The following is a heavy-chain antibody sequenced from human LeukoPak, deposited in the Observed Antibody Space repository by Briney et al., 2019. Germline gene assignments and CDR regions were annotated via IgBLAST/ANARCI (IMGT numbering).Heavy chain of an antibody. CDR3: ARGPLGRYFDY. V-gene: IGHV4-39*07. Sequence: SETLSLTCTVSGGSISSSYYYWGWIRQPPGKGLEWIGSIYNSGSTHYNPSLKSRVTISVDTSKNQFSLKLSSVTAADTAVYYCARGPLGRYFDYWGQGTLVTVSS. D-gene: IGHD3-10*01. CDR2: IYNSGST. CDR1: GGSISSSYYY. J-gene: IGHJ4*02.